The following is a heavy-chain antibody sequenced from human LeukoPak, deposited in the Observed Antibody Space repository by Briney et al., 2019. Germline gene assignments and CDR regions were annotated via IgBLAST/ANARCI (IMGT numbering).Heavy chain of an antibody. D-gene: IGHD1-7*01. V-gene: IGHV3-48*01. CDR3: ARENFADLFDF. Sequence: GGSLRLSCAASGFTFSNYNMNWVRQAPGKGLECISYISSSSSTIYYADSVKGRFAISRDNAKNSLFLHMNSLRVEDTALYYCARENFADLFDFWGQGALATVSS. CDR1: GFTFSNYN. CDR2: ISSSSSTI. J-gene: IGHJ4*02.